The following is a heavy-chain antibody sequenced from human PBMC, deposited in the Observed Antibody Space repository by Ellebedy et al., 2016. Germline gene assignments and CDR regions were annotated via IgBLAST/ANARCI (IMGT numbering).Heavy chain of an antibody. CDR1: GGSFSGYY. CDR2: INHSGST. Sequence: SETLSLXXAVYGGSFSGYYWSWIRQPPGKGLEWIGEINHSGSTNYNPSLKSRVTISVDTSKNQFSLKLSSVTAADTAVYYCARGGRITMVRGVGGRERNYYYYMDVWGKGTTVTVSS. D-gene: IGHD3-10*01. CDR3: ARGGRITMVRGVGGRERNYYYYMDV. V-gene: IGHV4-34*01. J-gene: IGHJ6*03.